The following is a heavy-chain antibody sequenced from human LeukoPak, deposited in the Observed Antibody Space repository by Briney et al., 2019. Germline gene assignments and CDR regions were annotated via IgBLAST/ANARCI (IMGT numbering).Heavy chain of an antibody. CDR2: ISGSGGST. D-gene: IGHD3-22*01. V-gene: IGHV3-23*01. CDR1: GXTFSSYA. J-gene: IGHJ4*02. Sequence: GGSLRLSCAASGXTFSSYAMSWVRQAPGKGLEWVSAISGSGGSTYYADSVKGRFTISRDNSKNTVYLQMNSLRAEDTAVYYCAKDSASSGYDFDYWGQGNLVTVSS. CDR3: AKDSASSGYDFDY.